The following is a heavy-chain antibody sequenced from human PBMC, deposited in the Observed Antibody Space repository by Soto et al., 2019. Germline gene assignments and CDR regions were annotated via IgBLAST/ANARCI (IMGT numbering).Heavy chain of an antibody. Sequence: GGSLRLSCAASGFTVISNYMNWVRQAPGKGLEWVSILYSDGTTYYADSVKGRFSISRDNSKNTLYLQMNSLRAEDMAVYYCAGGSSRTRIFDYWGQGTLVTVSS. CDR1: GFTVISNY. D-gene: IGHD6-6*01. CDR2: LYSDGTT. CDR3: AGGSSRTRIFDY. J-gene: IGHJ4*02. V-gene: IGHV3-66*01.